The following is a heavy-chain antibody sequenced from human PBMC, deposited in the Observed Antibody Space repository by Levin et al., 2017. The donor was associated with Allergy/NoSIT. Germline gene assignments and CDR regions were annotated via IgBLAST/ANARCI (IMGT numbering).Heavy chain of an antibody. CDR3: ARTQTSNYDFWSGYYTPWIDP. Sequence: SQTLSLTCTVSGGSISSYYWSWIRPPPGKGLEWIGYIYYSGSTNYNPSLKSRVTISVDTSKNQFSLKLSSVTAADTAVYYCARTQTSNYDFWSGYYTPWIDPWGQGTLVTVSS. D-gene: IGHD3-3*01. CDR2: IYYSGST. V-gene: IGHV4-59*08. J-gene: IGHJ5*02. CDR1: GGSISSYY.